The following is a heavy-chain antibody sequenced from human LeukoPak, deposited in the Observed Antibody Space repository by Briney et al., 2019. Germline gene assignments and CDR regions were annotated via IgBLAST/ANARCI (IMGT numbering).Heavy chain of an antibody. Sequence: ASVKVSCKASGGTFSSYAISWVRQAPGQGLEWMGRIIPIFGTANYAQKLQGRVTMTTDTSTSTAYMELRSLRSDDTAVYYCARGGGYSYGYVQWFDPWGQGTLVTVSS. D-gene: IGHD5-18*01. J-gene: IGHJ5*02. V-gene: IGHV1-69*05. CDR1: GGTFSSYA. CDR3: ARGGGYSYGYVQWFDP. CDR2: IIPIFGTA.